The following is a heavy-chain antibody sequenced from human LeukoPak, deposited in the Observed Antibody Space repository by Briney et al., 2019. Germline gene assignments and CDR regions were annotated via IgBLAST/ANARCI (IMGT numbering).Heavy chain of an antibody. D-gene: IGHD3-10*01. CDR2: IYYSVST. Sequence: LQTLCLTCVVSVGSLCSGAYYSDWICWPPGKGLEWGGGIYYSVSTNYNPSLKSRVPISVDTSKNQSSLKLSSVTAADTAVYYCAKDRGTLRYGSGSYFNWFDPWGQGTLVTVSS. J-gene: IGHJ5*02. CDR1: VGSLCSGAYY. V-gene: IGHV4-61*08. CDR3: AKDRGTLRYGSGSYFNWFDP.